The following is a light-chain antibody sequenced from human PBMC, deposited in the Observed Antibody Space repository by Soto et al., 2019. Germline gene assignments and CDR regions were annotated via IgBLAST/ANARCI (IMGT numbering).Light chain of an antibody. J-gene: IGLJ2*01. CDR2: GVS. CDR3: SSYAGSNNLV. V-gene: IGLV2-8*01. CDR1: SSDVGGYNY. Sequence: QSALTQPPSASGSPGQSVTISCTGTSSDVGGYNYVSWYQQHPGKAPKVMIYGVSKRPSGVPDRFSGSKSGNTASLTVSGLQAEDEADYYCSSYAGSNNLVFGGGTKVTVL.